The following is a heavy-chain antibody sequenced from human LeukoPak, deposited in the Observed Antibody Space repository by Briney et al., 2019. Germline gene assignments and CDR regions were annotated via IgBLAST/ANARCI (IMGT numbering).Heavy chain of an antibody. J-gene: IGHJ4*02. Sequence: GGSLRLSCAASGFTFSAYEMNWVRQAPGKGLEWLSYISGSGDTIYYAESEKGRFTISRDNAKNSLYLQMSSLRAEDTAVYYCVSAYGGLLDYWGQGTLVTVSS. CDR1: GFTFSAYE. CDR2: ISGSGDTI. D-gene: IGHD3-16*01. V-gene: IGHV3-48*03. CDR3: VSAYGGLLDY.